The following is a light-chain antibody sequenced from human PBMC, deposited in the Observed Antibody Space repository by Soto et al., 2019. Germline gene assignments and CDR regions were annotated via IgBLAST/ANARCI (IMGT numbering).Light chain of an antibody. CDR3: QQSDGTPLT. CDR1: QSISNY. Sequence: DMEMTQSPSSLSASVGDRVTITCRASQSISNYLNWYQHKPGKVPNLLIYAASSLQSGVPTRFSGSGSGTDFTLTINSLQPEDFATYYCQQSDGTPLTFGGGTKIEIK. CDR2: AAS. V-gene: IGKV1-39*01. J-gene: IGKJ4*01.